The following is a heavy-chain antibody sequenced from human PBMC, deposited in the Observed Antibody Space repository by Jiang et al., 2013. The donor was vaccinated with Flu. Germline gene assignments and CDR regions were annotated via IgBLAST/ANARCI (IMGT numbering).Heavy chain of an antibody. Sequence: TSYGISWVRQAPGQGLEWMGWISAYNGNTNYAQKLQGRVTMTTDTSTSTAYMELRSLRSDDTAVYYCARDLASVVVAATLNYWGQGTLVTVSS. CDR2: ISAYNGNT. D-gene: IGHD2-15*01. V-gene: IGHV1-18*04. CDR1: TSYG. J-gene: IGHJ4*02. CDR3: ARDLASVVVAATLNY.